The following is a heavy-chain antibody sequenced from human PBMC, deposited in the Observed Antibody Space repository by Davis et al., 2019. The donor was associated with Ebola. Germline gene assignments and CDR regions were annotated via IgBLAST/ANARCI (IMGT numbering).Heavy chain of an antibody. CDR2: ISSSGSTI. V-gene: IGHV3-48*04. J-gene: IGHJ4*02. CDR1: GFTFSSYS. Sequence: GESLKISCAASGFTFSSYSMNWIRQAPGKGLEWVSYISSSGSTIYYADSVKGRFTISRDNAKNSLYLQMNSLRAEDTAVYYCARAVAGTIGPDYWGQGTLVTVSS. D-gene: IGHD6-19*01. CDR3: ARAVAGTIGPDY.